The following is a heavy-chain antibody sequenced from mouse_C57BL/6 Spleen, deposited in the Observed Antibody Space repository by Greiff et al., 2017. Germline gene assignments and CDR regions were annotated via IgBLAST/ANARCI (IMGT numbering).Heavy chain of an antibody. CDR1: GYAFSSSW. V-gene: IGHV1-82*01. CDR2: IYPGDGDT. Sequence: QVQLKQSGPELVKPGASVKISCKASGYAFSSSWMNWVKQRPGKGLEWIGRIYPGDGDTNYNGKFKGKATLTADKSSSTAYMQLSSLTSEDSAVYFCARKDYGSRRHAMDYWGQGTSVTVSA. J-gene: IGHJ4*01. D-gene: IGHD1-1*01. CDR3: ARKDYGSRRHAMDY.